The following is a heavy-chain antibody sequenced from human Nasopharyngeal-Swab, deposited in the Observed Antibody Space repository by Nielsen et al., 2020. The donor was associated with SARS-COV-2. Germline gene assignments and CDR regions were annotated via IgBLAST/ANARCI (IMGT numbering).Heavy chain of an antibody. CDR1: GGSFSGYY. CDR2: INHSGST. Sequence: SETLSLTCAVYGGSFSGYYWSWIRQPPGKGLEWIGEINHSGSTNYNPSLKSRVTISVDTSKNQFSLKLSSVTAADTAVYYCARGQGSSWYGEVYDEYFQHWGQGTLVTVSS. V-gene: IGHV4-34*01. J-gene: IGHJ1*01. CDR3: ARGQGSSWYGEVYDEYFQH. D-gene: IGHD6-13*01.